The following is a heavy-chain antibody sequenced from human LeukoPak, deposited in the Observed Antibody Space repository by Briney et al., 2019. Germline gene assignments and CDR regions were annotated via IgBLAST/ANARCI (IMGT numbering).Heavy chain of an antibody. CDR1: GYTFTSYY. CDR3: ARVVGYYGSGSPSP. CDR2: INPNSGGT. J-gene: IGHJ5*02. D-gene: IGHD3-10*01. Sequence: ASVKVSCKASGYTFTSYYMHWVRQAPGQGLEWMGWINPNSGGTNYAQKFQGRVTMTRDTSISTAYMELSRLRSDDTAVYYCARVVGYYGSGSPSPWGQGTLVTVSS. V-gene: IGHV1-2*02.